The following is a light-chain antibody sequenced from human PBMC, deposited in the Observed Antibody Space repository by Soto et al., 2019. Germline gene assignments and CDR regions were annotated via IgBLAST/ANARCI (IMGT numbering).Light chain of an antibody. V-gene: IGKV3-20*01. Sequence: WTRCPGTPSLCPWEIASLCARASQSVYNHYLAWYQHKPGQAPRRLIYGASSRATGIPDRFSGSGSGTDFTLTISRLEPEDFAVYYCQQYGSSPWTFGQGTKVDIK. CDR3: QQYGSSPWT. J-gene: IGKJ1*01. CDR2: GAS. CDR1: QSVYNHY.